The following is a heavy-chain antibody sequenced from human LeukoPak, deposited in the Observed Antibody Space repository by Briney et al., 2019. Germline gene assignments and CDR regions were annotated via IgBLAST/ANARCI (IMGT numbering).Heavy chain of an antibody. CDR3: ARHGSWSFDY. D-gene: IGHD6-13*01. Sequence: GGSLRLSCAASGFTFSSYAMSWVRQAPGKGLEWVSAITSGSGSNVYYTDSLKGRFTISRDNSKNTLYLHMNSLRAEDTAVYYCARHGSWSFDYWGQGTLLTVSA. J-gene: IGHJ4*02. CDR2: ITSGSGSNV. V-gene: IGHV3-23*01. CDR1: GFTFSSYA.